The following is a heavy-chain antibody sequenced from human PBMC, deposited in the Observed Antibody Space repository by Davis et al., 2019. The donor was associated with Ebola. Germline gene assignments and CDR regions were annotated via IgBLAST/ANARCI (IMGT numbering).Heavy chain of an antibody. CDR2: IYYSGST. Sequence: SETLSLTCTVSGGSISSYYWSWIRQPPGKGLEWIGSIYYSGSTYYNPSLKSRVTISVDTSKNQFSLKLSSVTAADTAVYYCAKVYYDFWSGRFDPWGQGTLVTVSS. J-gene: IGHJ5*02. CDR3: AKVYYDFWSGRFDP. CDR1: GGSISSYY. D-gene: IGHD3-3*01. V-gene: IGHV4-59*05.